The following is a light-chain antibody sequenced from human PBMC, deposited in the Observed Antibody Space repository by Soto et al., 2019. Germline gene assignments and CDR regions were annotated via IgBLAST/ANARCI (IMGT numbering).Light chain of an antibody. CDR1: QSVSSSY. V-gene: IGKV3D-20*01. Sequence: EIVLTQSPATLSLSPGERATLSCGASQSVSSSYLAWYQQKPGLAPRLLIYDASSRATGIPDRFSGSGSGTDFTLAISRLEPEDFGGYYCQQYGSSPPTCGQGTKVEIK. J-gene: IGKJ1*01. CDR3: QQYGSSPPT. CDR2: DAS.